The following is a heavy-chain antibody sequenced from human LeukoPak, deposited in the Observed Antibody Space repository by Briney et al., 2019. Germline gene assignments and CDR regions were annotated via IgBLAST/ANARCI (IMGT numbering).Heavy chain of an antibody. J-gene: IGHJ4*02. CDR1: GFTFSSYA. CDR3: ATSNDAKIAPFDH. D-gene: IGHD2-21*01. CDR2: INTKGET. Sequence: PGGSLRLSCAASGFTFSSYAMSWVRQSPEKGLEWIGCINTKGETSYNPSLKSRVTTSVDTSKSQFSLRLTSVTAADTAVYYCATSNDAKIAPFDHWGQGAPVTVSS. V-gene: IGHV4-4*09.